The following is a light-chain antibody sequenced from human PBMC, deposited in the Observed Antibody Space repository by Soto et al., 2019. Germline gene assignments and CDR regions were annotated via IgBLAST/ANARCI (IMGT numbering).Light chain of an antibody. CDR2: GAA. Sequence: SLSLGTLSLSTGERAILSCRASQTVNNNYLAWCQQKPGQAPRLLISGAATRATDIPARFSGSGSGTEFTLTVYSLQSEDITVYYSQEYYNWPVPFGGGTKV. CDR3: QEYYNWPVP. V-gene: IGKV3-15*01. J-gene: IGKJ4*01. CDR1: QTVNNNY.